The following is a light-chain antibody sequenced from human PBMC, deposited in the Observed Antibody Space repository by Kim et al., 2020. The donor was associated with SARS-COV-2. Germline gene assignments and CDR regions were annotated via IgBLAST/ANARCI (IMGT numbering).Light chain of an antibody. CDR1: SGVLAYNV. V-gene: IGLV6-57*03. J-gene: IGLJ2*01. Sequence: TLDIRCTRQSGVLAYNVTRSYQPRAGCVPSTVIYEDDQRPSGLSVRFSGSIDNSSNSASLSSSGLRIEDEADYYCQSYILNNVIFGGGTQLTVL. CDR2: EDD. CDR3: QSYILNNVI.